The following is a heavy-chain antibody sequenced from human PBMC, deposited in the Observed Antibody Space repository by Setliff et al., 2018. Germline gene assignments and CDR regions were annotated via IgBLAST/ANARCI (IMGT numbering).Heavy chain of an antibody. V-gene: IGHV4-34*01. Sequence: SETLSLTCAVYGGSFSGYYWSWIRQPPGKGLEWIGEINHSGSTNYNPSLKSRVTISVDTSKNQFSLKLSSVTAADTAVYYCARRETYYNFWSGYFDYWGQGTLVTVSS. CDR3: ARRETYYNFWSGYFDY. CDR2: INHSGST. J-gene: IGHJ4*02. CDR1: GGSFSGYY. D-gene: IGHD3-3*01.